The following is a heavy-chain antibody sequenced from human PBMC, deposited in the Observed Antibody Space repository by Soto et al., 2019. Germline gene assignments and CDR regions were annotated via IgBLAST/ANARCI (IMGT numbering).Heavy chain of an antibody. CDR2: IYYSGST. CDR3: ARSGPVWSDYYYYGMDV. V-gene: IGHV4-59*01. CDR1: GGSISSYY. D-gene: IGHD2-15*01. J-gene: IGHJ6*02. Sequence: SETLSLTCTVSGGSISSYYWSWIRQPPGKGLEWIGYIYYSGSTNYNPSLKSRVTISVDTSKNQFSLKLSSVTAADTAGYYCARSGPVWSDYYYYGMDVWGQGTTVTVSS.